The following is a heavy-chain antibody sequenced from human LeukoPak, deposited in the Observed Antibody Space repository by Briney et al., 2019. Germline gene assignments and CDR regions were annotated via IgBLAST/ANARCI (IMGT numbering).Heavy chain of an antibody. J-gene: IGHJ6*03. V-gene: IGHV4-34*01. CDR1: GGSISHYY. Sequence: PSETLSLTCTVSGGSISHYYWSWIRQPPGKGLEWIGEINHSGSTNYNPSLKSRVTISVDTSKNQFSLKLSSVTAADTAVYYCARVGGYCSSTSCFYYYYYMDVWGKGTTVTVSS. CDR3: ARVGGYCSSTSCFYYYYYMDV. D-gene: IGHD2-2*01. CDR2: INHSGST.